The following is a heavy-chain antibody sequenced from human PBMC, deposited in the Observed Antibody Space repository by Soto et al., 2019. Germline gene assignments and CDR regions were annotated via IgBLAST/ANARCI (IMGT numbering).Heavy chain of an antibody. D-gene: IGHD6-13*01. CDR2: ISAYNGNT. CDR1: GYTFTSYG. CDR3: ARDMGYSSSPNWFDP. Sequence: GASVKVSCKASGYTFTSYGIRWVRQAPGQGLEWMGWISAYNGNTNYAQKLQGRVTMTTDTSTSTAYMELRSLRSDDTAVYYCARDMGYSSSPNWFDPWGQGTLLTVSS. J-gene: IGHJ5*02. V-gene: IGHV1-18*04.